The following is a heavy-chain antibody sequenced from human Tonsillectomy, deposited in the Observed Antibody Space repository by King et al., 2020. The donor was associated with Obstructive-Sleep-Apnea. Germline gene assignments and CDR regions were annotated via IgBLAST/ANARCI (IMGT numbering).Heavy chain of an antibody. J-gene: IGHJ4*02. Sequence: VQLVESGGGLVKPGGSLRLSCAASGFTFSDYYMSWIRLAPGKGLEWISDISSSFTYTKFADSVKGRFTISRDNAKNSLYMQMHSLRDEDTAVYYCARFGAAGNHFREGHFDYWGQGTLVTVS. V-gene: IGHV3-11*06. D-gene: IGHD1-14*01. CDR2: ISSSFTYT. CDR3: ARFGAAGNHFREGHFDY. CDR1: GFTFSDYY.